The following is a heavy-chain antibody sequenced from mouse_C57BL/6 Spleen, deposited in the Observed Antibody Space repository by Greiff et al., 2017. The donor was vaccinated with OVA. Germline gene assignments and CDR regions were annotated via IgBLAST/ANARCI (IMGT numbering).Heavy chain of an antibody. CDR1: GYAFSSSW. D-gene: IGHD3-2*02. V-gene: IGHV1-82*01. CDR3: ADSSGRYAMDY. J-gene: IGHJ4*01. Sequence: LEESGPELVKPGASVKISCKASGYAFSSSWMNWVKQRPGKGLEWIGRIYPGDGDTNYNGKFKGKATLTADKSSSTAYMQLSSLTSEDSAVYFCADSSGRYAMDYWGQGTSVTVSS. CDR2: IYPGDGDT.